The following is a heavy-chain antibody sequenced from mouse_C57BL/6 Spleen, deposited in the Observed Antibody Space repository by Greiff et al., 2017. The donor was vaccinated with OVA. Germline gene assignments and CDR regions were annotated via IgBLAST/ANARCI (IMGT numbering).Heavy chain of an antibody. D-gene: IGHD1-1*01. CDR2: INPSTGGT. Sequence: VQLKESGPELVKPGASVKISCKASGYSFTGYYMNWVKQSPEKSLEWIGEINPSTGGTTYNQKFKAKATLTVDKSSSTAYMQLNSLTSEDSAVSYWARGYYGSSLYAMDYWGQGTSVTVSS. CDR1: GYSFTGYY. J-gene: IGHJ4*01. V-gene: IGHV1-42*01. CDR3: ARGYYGSSLYAMDY.